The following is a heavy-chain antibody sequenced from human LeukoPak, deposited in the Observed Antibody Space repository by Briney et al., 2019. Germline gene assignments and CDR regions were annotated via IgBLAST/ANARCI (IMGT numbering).Heavy chain of an antibody. Sequence: SETLSLTCTVSGGSISSYYWNWIRQPPGKGLEWIGYIYYSGSTNYNPSLKSRVTTSVDTSKNQFSLKLSSVTAADTAVYYCARGLAVAGMALDAFDIWGQGTMVTVSS. CDR3: ARGLAVAGMALDAFDI. CDR2: IYYSGST. V-gene: IGHV4-59*12. CDR1: GGSISSYY. J-gene: IGHJ3*02. D-gene: IGHD6-19*01.